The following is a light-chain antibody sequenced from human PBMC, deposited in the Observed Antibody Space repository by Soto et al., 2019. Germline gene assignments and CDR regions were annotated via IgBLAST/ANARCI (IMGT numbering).Light chain of an antibody. V-gene: IGKV3-20*01. CDR3: QVYVRSPL. Sequence: EIVLTQSPDTLSLSPGERATLSCRASQSVGSNYLAWYQQKPGQAPRLLMYDASGRASGIPDRFSGSGSGTDFTLTISRLEPEDFAVYYCQVYVRSPLFGGGTKVDIK. CDR1: QSVGSNY. J-gene: IGKJ4*01. CDR2: DAS.